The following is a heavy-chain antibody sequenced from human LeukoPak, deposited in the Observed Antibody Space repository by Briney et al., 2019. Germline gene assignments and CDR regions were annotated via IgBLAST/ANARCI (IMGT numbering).Heavy chain of an antibody. V-gene: IGHV1-2*02. CDR3: ARGKILGIAARRSWFDP. J-gene: IGHJ5*02. CDR2: INPNSGGT. Sequence: ASVKVSCKASGYTFTGYYMHWVRRAPGQGLEWMGWINPNSGGTNYAQKFQGRVTMTRDTSISTAYMELSRLRSDDTAVYYCARGKILGIAARRSWFDPWGQGTLVTVSS. CDR1: GYTFTGYY. D-gene: IGHD6-6*01.